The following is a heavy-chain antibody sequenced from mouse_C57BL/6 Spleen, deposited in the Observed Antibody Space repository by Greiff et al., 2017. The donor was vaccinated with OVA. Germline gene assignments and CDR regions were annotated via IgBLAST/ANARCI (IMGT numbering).Heavy chain of an antibody. CDR2: ITPSSGYT. D-gene: IGHD2-12*01. CDR3: ARGGVYDEGY. J-gene: IGHJ2*01. CDR1: GYTFTSYS. Sequence: QVQLQQSGAELARPGASVKMSCKASGYTFTSYSMHWVQQRPGQGLEWIGYITPSSGYTKYNQKFKDKATLTADKSSSTAYMQLSSLTSEDSAVYYCARGGVYDEGYWGQGTTLTVAS. V-gene: IGHV1-4*01.